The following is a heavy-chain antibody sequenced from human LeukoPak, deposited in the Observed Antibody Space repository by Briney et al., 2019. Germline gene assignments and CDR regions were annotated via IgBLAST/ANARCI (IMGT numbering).Heavy chain of an antibody. D-gene: IGHD6-13*01. Sequence: GGSLRLSCAASGFTFSSYGMHWVRQAPGKGLEWVAFIRYDGSNKYYADSVKGRFTISRDNAKNSLYLQMNSLRAEDTAVYYCARDQEDIWGYSSSFSSDYWGQGTLVTVSS. CDR2: IRYDGSNK. J-gene: IGHJ4*02. CDR1: GFTFSSYG. V-gene: IGHV3-30*02. CDR3: ARDQEDIWGYSSSFSSDY.